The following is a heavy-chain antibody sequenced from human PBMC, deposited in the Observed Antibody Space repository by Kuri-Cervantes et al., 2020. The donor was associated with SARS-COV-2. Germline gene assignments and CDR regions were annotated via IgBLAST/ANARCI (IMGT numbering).Heavy chain of an antibody. CDR1: GFTFSSYS. CDR3: ARDRAYSSSWRRTNWFDP. J-gene: IGHJ5*02. CDR2: ISSSSSYI. D-gene: IGHD6-13*01. V-gene: IGHV3-21*01. Sequence: GGSLRLSCAASGFTFSSYSMNWVRQAPGKGLEWVSSISSSSSYIYYADSVKGRFTISRDNAKNSLYLQMNSLRAEGTAVYYCARDRAYSSSWRRTNWFDPWGQGTLVTVSS.